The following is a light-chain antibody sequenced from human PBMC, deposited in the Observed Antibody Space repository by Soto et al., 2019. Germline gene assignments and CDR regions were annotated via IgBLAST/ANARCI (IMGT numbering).Light chain of an antibody. V-gene: IGLV2-14*01. CDR2: QVT. J-gene: IGLJ1*01. CDR1: GSDIAGYNY. Sequence: QSVLAQPASVSGSPGQSITISCTGTGSDIAGYNYVSWFQQHPGKAPKLMMYQVTIRPSGVSNRFSGAKSGNTASLTISGLQAEDEAEYYCSSFTSTTSLYVFGTGSQVTVL. CDR3: SSFTSTTSLYV.